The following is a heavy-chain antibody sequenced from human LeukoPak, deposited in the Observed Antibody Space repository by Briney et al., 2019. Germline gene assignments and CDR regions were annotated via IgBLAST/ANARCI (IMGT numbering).Heavy chain of an antibody. CDR2: IYYSGST. Sequence: SETLSLTCAVYGGSFSSYYWGWIRQPPGKGLEWIGSIYYSGSTYYNPSLKSRVTISVDTSKNQFSLKLSSVTAADTAVYYCARHRRDCSGGSCYYLPYYYYYYMDVWGKGTTVTISS. V-gene: IGHV4-39*01. CDR1: GGSFSSYY. CDR3: ARHRRDCSGGSCYYLPYYYYYYMDV. D-gene: IGHD2-15*01. J-gene: IGHJ6*03.